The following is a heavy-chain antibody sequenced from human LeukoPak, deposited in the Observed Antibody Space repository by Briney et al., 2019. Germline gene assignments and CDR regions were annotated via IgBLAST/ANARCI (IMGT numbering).Heavy chain of an antibody. V-gene: IGHV5-51*01. CDR2: IYPGDSDT. J-gene: IGHJ4*02. CDR3: ARREDGYNYIGADY. Sequence: GESLKISCKASAYNFSTYWIAWVRQMPGKGLEWMGFIYPGDSDTSYCPSFQGQVTISADKSISTAYLQWSSLKASDTAMYYCARREDGYNYIGADYWGQGTLVTVSS. D-gene: IGHD5-24*01. CDR1: AYNFSTYW.